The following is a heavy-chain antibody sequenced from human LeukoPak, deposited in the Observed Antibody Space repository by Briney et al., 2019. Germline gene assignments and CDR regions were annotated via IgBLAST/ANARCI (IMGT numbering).Heavy chain of an antibody. J-gene: IGHJ4*02. CDR3: ARGESSNWSFDY. Sequence: SETLSLTCAVSGGSISSGGHSWSWIRQPPGKGLEWIGYIYHSGSTYYNPSLKSRVTISVDRSKNQFSLKLSSVTAADTAVYYCARGESSNWSFDYWGQGTLVTVSS. CDR2: IYHSGST. V-gene: IGHV4-30-2*01. D-gene: IGHD6-13*01. CDR1: GGSISSGGHS.